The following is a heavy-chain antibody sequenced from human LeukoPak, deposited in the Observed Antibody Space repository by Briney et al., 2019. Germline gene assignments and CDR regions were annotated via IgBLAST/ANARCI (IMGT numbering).Heavy chain of an antibody. J-gene: IGHJ4*02. CDR1: GYSFTNYW. CDR2: IYPGDSDT. V-gene: IGHV5-51*01. Sequence: GESLKISCKGSGYSFTNYWIGWVRQMPGKGLEWMGIIYPGDSDTRYSPSSQGQVTISADKSISTAYLQWSSLKASDTAMYYCARTHYGSGKYYDYWGQGILVTVSS. D-gene: IGHD3-10*01. CDR3: ARTHYGSGKYYDY.